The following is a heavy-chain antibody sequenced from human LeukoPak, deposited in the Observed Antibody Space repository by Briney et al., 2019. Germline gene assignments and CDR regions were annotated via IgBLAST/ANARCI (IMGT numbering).Heavy chain of an antibody. CDR2: IRYDGSNI. CDR1: GFTFNNYG. CDR3: ARLGGFYFDY. Sequence: GGSLRLSCAASGFTFNNYGMHWVRQAPGKGLEWVAFIRYDGSNIYYADSVKGRFTISRDNSKNTLYLQMNSLRVEDTAVYYCARLGGFYFDYWGQGTLVTVSS. J-gene: IGHJ4*02. D-gene: IGHD2-15*01. V-gene: IGHV3-30*02.